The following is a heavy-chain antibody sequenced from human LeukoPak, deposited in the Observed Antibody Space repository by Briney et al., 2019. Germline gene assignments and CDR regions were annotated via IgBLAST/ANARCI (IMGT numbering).Heavy chain of an antibody. V-gene: IGHV5-51*01. CDR1: GYSFTSYW. CDR3: ASPAYSSSWYYDAFDI. CDR2: IYPGDSDT. D-gene: IGHD6-13*01. J-gene: IGHJ3*02. Sequence: GESLKISCKGSGYSFTSYWIGWARQMPGKGLEWMGIIYPGDSDTRYSPSFQGQVTISADKSISTAYLQWSSLKASDTAMYYCASPAYSSSWYYDAFDICGQGTMVTVSS.